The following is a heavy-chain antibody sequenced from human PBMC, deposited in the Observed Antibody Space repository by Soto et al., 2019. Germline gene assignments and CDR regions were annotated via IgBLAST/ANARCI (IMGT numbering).Heavy chain of an antibody. CDR1: GFTFTSSA. J-gene: IGHJ6*02. CDR2: IVVGSGNT. V-gene: IGHV1-58*01. Sequence: KVSCKASGFTFTSSAVQWVRQARGQRLEWIGWIVVGSGNTNYAQKFQERVTITRDMSTSTAYMELSSLRSEDTAVYYCAAPKKVGYSGYVGYYYYGMDVWGQGTTVTVSS. CDR3: AAPKKVGYSGYVGYYYYGMDV. D-gene: IGHD5-12*01.